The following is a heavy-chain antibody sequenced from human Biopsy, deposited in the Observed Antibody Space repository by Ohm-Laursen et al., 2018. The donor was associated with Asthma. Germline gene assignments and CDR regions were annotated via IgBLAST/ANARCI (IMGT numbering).Heavy chain of an antibody. V-gene: IGHV1-2*06. CDR1: GYPFTEYY. Sequence: ASVKVSCKASGYPFTEYYVHWVRQAPGQGLEWMGRIDPNSGGTNYAQKFLGRVTMTRDTSVNTAFMVLSRLRSDDTAVYYCARIKIRIGAGTDRYFDLWGRGTLVTVSS. CDR2: IDPNSGGT. J-gene: IGHJ2*01. CDR3: ARIKIRIGAGTDRYFDL. D-gene: IGHD3-16*01.